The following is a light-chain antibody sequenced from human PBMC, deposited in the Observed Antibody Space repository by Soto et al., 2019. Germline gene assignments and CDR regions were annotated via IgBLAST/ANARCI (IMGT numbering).Light chain of an antibody. J-gene: IGLJ2*01. CDR2: GNS. Sequence: QSVLTQPPSVSGAPGQRVTISCTGSSSNIGAGYDVHWYQQLPGTATKILIYGNSNRPSRVPDRFSGSKSGTSASLAITGLQAEDEADYYCQSYDSSMSAYVVFGGGTKLTVL. CDR1: SSNIGAGYD. V-gene: IGLV1-40*01. CDR3: QSYDSSMSAYVV.